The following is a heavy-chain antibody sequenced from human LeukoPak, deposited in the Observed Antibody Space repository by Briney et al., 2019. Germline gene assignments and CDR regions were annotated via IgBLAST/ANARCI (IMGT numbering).Heavy chain of an antibody. D-gene: IGHD5-18*01. CDR2: IIPILGIA. J-gene: IGHJ4*02. CDR3: ASYTAMANYYFDY. CDR1: GGAFSSYA. V-gene: IGHV1-69*04. Sequence: SVKVSCKASGGAFSSYAISWVRQAPGQGLEWMGRIIPILGIANYAQKFQGRVTITADKSTSTAYMELSSLRSEDTAVYYCASYTAMANYYFDYWGQGTLVTVSS.